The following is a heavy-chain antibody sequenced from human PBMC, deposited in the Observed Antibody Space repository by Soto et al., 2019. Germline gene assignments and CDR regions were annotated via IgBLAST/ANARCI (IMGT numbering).Heavy chain of an antibody. D-gene: IGHD2-15*01. Sequence: PGGSLRLSCAASGFTFSSYSMNWVRQAPGKGLEWVSSISSSSSYIYYADSVKGRFTISRDNAKNSLYLQMNSLRAEDTAVYYCARGGPYCSGGSCYFGWFDPWGQGTLVTVSS. CDR1: GFTFSSYS. J-gene: IGHJ5*02. CDR2: ISSSSSYI. CDR3: ARGGPYCSGGSCYFGWFDP. V-gene: IGHV3-21*01.